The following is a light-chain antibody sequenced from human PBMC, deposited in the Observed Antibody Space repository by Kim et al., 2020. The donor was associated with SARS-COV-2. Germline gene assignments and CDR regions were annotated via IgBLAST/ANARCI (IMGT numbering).Light chain of an antibody. Sequence: ASVVDRVTITCRASQDIDTYVAWYQQKPGKAPNLLIYKASNLEGGVPSRFSGSGSGTGFTLTISSLQPDDFATYYCQHYRRFPYTFGQGTKLEI. V-gene: IGKV1-5*03. CDR2: KAS. J-gene: IGKJ2*01. CDR3: QHYRRFPYT. CDR1: QDIDTY.